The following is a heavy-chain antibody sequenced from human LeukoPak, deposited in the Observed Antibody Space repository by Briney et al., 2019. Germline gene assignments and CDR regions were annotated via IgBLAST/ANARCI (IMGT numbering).Heavy chain of an antibody. CDR3: AHSLIVGTTPEYFQH. D-gene: IGHD1-26*01. CDR1: GFSLSTSGVA. J-gene: IGHJ1*01. CDR2: IYWDDDK. Sequence: SGPTLVKPTQTLTLTCTFSGFSLSTSGVAVGWIRQPPGKALEWLALIYWDDDKRYSPSLKSRLTITKDTSKNQVVLTVTNMDPVDTATYYCAHSLIVGTTPEYFQHWGQGTLVTVSS. V-gene: IGHV2-5*02.